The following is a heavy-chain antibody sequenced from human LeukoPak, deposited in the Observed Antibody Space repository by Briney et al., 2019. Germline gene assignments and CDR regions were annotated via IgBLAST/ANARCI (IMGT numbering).Heavy chain of an antibody. V-gene: IGHV3-23*01. CDR3: AKTRGGVVATTSDY. Sequence: GGSLRLSCAASGFIFSSYAMSWVRPAPGKGLEWVSVISGSGGSIYDADSVKGRFTISRDNSKNTLYLQMNSLRVEDTAVYYCAKTRGGVVATTSDYWGQGTLVTVSS. J-gene: IGHJ4*02. D-gene: IGHD5-12*01. CDR2: ISGSGGSI. CDR1: GFIFSSYA.